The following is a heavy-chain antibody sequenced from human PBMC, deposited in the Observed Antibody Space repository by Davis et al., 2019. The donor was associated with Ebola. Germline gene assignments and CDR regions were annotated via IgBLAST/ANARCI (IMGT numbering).Heavy chain of an antibody. Sequence: SVKVSCKASGGTFSSYAISWVRQAPGQGLEWMGGIIPIFGTANYAQKFQGRVTITADESTSTAYMELSSLRSEDTAVYYCATPNGRDYYYGMDVWGQGTTVTVSS. V-gene: IGHV1-69*13. CDR2: IIPIFGTA. D-gene: IGHD3-10*01. J-gene: IGHJ6*02. CDR3: ATPNGRDYYYGMDV. CDR1: GGTFSSYA.